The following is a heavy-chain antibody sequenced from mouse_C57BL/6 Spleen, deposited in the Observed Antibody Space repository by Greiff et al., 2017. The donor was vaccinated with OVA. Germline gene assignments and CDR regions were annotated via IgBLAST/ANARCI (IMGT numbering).Heavy chain of an antibody. D-gene: IGHD1-1*01. V-gene: IGHV1-69*01. Sequence: VQLQQPGAELVMPGASVKLSCKASGYTFTSYWMHWVKQRPGQGLEWIGELDPSDSYTNYNQKFKGKSTLTVDKSSSTAYMQLSSLTSEDSAVYYCAREERYGSRGFAYWGQGTLVTVSA. CDR3: AREERYGSRGFAY. CDR2: LDPSDSYT. J-gene: IGHJ3*01. CDR1: GYTFTSYW.